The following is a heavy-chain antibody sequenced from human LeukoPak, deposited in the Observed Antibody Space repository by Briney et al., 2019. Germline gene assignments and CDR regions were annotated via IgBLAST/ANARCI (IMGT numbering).Heavy chain of an antibody. Sequence: GGSLRLSCAASGFTFRSYAMSWVRQAPGQGLEWVSSISASGSSTCYVDSVKGRFIIYRDNSKNTLSLQMNSLRAEDTAIYYCATNYGDYVNWFDPWGQGTLVTVSS. J-gene: IGHJ5*02. CDR1: GFTFRSYA. CDR2: ISASGSST. CDR3: ATNYGDYVNWFDP. D-gene: IGHD4-17*01. V-gene: IGHV3-23*01.